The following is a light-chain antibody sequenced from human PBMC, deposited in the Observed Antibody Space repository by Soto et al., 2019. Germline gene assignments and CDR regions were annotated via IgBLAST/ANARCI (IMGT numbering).Light chain of an antibody. CDR3: QLYGIPPH. Sequence: EIVLTQSPCTLSLSPWGISTLSFKTSQSRGSNFLAWYQHKPGQAPRLLIYASSNRATGIPDRFSGSASGTDFTLTINRLEPEDFAVYYCQLYGIPPHFGQGTRLEIK. CDR2: ASS. J-gene: IGKJ5*01. V-gene: IGKV3-20*01. CDR1: QSRGSNF.